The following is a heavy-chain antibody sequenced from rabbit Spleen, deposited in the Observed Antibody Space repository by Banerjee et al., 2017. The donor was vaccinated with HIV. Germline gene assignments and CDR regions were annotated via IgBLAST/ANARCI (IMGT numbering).Heavy chain of an antibody. V-gene: IGHV1S45*01. CDR3: ARDTSSSFSSYGMDL. CDR2: IDAGSSGFT. Sequence: QEQLEESGGGLVKPEGSLTLTCKASGFSFSDRDVMCWVRQAPGKGLEWVVCIDAGSSGFTYFASWAKGRFTISKTSSTTVTLQMTSLTAADTATYFCARDTSSSFSSYGMDLWGQGTLVTVS. CDR1: GFSFSDRDV. D-gene: IGHD1-1*01. J-gene: IGHJ6*01.